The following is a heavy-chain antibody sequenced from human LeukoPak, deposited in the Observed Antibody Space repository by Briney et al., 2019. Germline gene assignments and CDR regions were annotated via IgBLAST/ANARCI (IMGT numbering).Heavy chain of an antibody. J-gene: IGHJ4*02. CDR1: GYTFTSYY. CDR3: ARDAAFGELVI. Sequence: ASVTVSCKASGYTFTSYYMHWVRQAPGQGLEWMGIINPSGGSTSYAQKFQGRVTMTRDTSTSTVYMELSSLRSEDTAVYYCARDAAFGELVIWGQGTLVTVSS. CDR2: INPSGGST. V-gene: IGHV1-46*01. D-gene: IGHD3-10*01.